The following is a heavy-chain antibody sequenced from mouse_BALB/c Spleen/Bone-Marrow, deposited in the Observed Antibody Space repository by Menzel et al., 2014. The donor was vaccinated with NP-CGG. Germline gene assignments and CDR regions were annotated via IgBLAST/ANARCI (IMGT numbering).Heavy chain of an antibody. Sequence: EVQLQQSGAELVKPGASVKLSCTASGFNIKDTYMHWVKQRPEQGLEWIGRIDPANGNTKYDPKFQGKATITADTSSNTAYLQLGSLTSEDTAVYYCARHDYGWYFYVWGAGTTVTVSS. V-gene: IGHV14-3*02. CDR1: GFNIKDTY. J-gene: IGHJ1*01. D-gene: IGHD1-1*01. CDR3: ARHDYGWYFYV. CDR2: IDPANGNT.